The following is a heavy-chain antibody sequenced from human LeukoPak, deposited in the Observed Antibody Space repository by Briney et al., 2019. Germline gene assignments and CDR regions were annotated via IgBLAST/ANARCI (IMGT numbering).Heavy chain of an antibody. V-gene: IGHV3-48*03. Sequence: GGSLRLSCAASGFNFNNFALHWVRQAPGKGLEWVSFISNNGDTITYVDSVKGRFTISRDNAKNSLYLQMNSLRAEDTAVYYCARWYCSSTNCQSYYYGMDVWGQGTTVTVSS. CDR2: ISNNGDTI. CDR3: ARWYCSSTNCQSYYYGMDV. J-gene: IGHJ6*02. D-gene: IGHD2-2*01. CDR1: GFNFNNFA.